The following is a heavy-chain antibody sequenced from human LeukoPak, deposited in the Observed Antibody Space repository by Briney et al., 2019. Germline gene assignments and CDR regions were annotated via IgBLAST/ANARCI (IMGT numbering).Heavy chain of an antibody. CDR3: ARVSEYSSSDGMDV. V-gene: IGHV3-66*01. Sequence: GGSLRLSCAASGFTVTSNYMSWVRQAPGKGLEWVSVIYSGGSTYYGDSVKGRFTISRDNSKNTLYLQMNSLRAEDTAVYHCARVSEYSSSDGMDVWGQGTRSPSP. J-gene: IGHJ6*02. CDR1: GFTVTSNY. CDR2: IYSGGST. D-gene: IGHD6-6*01.